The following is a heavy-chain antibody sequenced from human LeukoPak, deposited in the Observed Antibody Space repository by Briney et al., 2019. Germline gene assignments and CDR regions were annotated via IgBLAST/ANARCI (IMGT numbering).Heavy chain of an antibody. V-gene: IGHV1-18*01. CDR2: ISAYNGNT. CDR3: ARDRRPKYYYDSSGYYYWNAFDI. CDR1: GYTFTSYG. J-gene: IGHJ3*02. D-gene: IGHD3-22*01. Sequence: WASVKVSCKASGYTFTSYGISWVRQAPGQGLEWMGWISAYNGNTNYAQKLQGRVTMTTDTSTSTAYMELRSLRSDDTAVYYRARDRRPKYYYDSSGYYYWNAFDIWGQGTMVTVSS.